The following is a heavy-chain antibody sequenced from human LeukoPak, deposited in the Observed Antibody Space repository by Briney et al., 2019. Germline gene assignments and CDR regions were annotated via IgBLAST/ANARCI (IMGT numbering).Heavy chain of an antibody. D-gene: IGHD4-17*01. Sequence: PGGSLRLSCAASGFTFSDYYMSWIRQAPGKGLEWVSYISSSSSYTNYADSVKGRFTISRDNAKNSLYLQMNSLRAEDTAVYYCARLGDYGVFFDYWGQGTLVTVSS. CDR3: ARLGDYGVFFDY. J-gene: IGHJ4*02. V-gene: IGHV3-11*06. CDR1: GFTFSDYY. CDR2: ISSSSSYT.